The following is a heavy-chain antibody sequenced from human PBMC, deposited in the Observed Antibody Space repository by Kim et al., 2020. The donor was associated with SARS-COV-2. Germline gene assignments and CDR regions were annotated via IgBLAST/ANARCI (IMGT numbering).Heavy chain of an antibody. V-gene: IGHV2-5*02. CDR1: GFSLSTSGVG. Sequence: SGPTLVKPTQTLTLTCTFSGFSLSTSGVGVGWIRQPPGKALEWLALIYWDDDKRYSPSLKSRLTITKDTSKNQVVLTMTNMDPVDTATYYCAHGTRIAALNWGDTLAGMDVWGQGTTVTVSS. D-gene: IGHD6-6*01. CDR3: AHGTRIAALNWGDTLAGMDV. CDR2: IYWDDDK. J-gene: IGHJ6*02.